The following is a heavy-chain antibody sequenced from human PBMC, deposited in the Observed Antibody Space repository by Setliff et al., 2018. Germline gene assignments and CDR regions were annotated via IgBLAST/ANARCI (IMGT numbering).Heavy chain of an antibody. V-gene: IGHV3-11*01. D-gene: IGHD2-21*02. CDR1: GGSFSDYY. J-gene: IGHJ6*02. Sequence: LSLTCAVYGGSFSDYYMSWIRQAPGKGLEWVSYISSSGSTIYYADSVKGRFTISRDNAKNSLYLQMNSLRAEDTAVYYCARELVVVTARIYYYGMDVWGQGTTVTVSS. CDR3: ARELVVVTARIYYYGMDV. CDR2: ISSSGSTI.